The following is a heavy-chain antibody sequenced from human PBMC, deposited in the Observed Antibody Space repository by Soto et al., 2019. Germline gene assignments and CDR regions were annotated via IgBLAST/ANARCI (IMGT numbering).Heavy chain of an antibody. CDR1: GFTFSSYA. CDR3: ARAEYYYDTSGQTVDY. D-gene: IGHD3-22*01. Sequence: PVGSLRLSCAASGFTFSSYAMHWVRQAPGKGLEWVAVISYDGSNKYYADSVKGRFTISRDNSENTLYLQMNSLRAEDTAVYYCARAEYYYDTSGQTVDYWGQGTLVTVSS. CDR2: ISYDGSNK. J-gene: IGHJ4*02. V-gene: IGHV3-30-3*01.